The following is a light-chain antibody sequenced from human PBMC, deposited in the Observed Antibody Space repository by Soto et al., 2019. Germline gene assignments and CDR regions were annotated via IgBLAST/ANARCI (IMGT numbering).Light chain of an antibody. CDR3: RSYTSTSTVV. CDR1: SSNVGGYNY. Sequence: QSALTQPASVSGSPGQSITISCTGTSSNVGGYNYVSWYQQHPGKVPKLMIYEVSNRPSGVSNRFSGSKSGNTASLTISGLQAEDEADYYCRSYTSTSTVVFGGGTKLTVL. J-gene: IGLJ2*01. V-gene: IGLV2-14*01. CDR2: EVS.